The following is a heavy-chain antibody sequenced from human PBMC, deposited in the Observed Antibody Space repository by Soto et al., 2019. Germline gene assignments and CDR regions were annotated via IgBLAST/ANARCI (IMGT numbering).Heavy chain of an antibody. CDR1: GFTLSAYW. CDR3: ARDVSPGSSSVYLDAVDI. J-gene: IGHJ3*02. Sequence: EVHLEESGGDLVQPGGSLRLSCAASGFTLSAYWMTWVRQAPGKGLEWVANINRDGSKKSYLDSVRGRFTISRDNVGNSLYLQMDSLRSDDTALYYCARDVSPGSSSVYLDAVDIWGQGTMVTVSS. CDR2: INRDGSKK. V-gene: IGHV3-7*05. D-gene: IGHD6-13*01.